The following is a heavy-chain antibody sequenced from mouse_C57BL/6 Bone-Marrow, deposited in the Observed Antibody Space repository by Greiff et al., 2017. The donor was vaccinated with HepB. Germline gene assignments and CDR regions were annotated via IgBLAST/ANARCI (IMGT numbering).Heavy chain of an antibody. CDR1: GYTFTSYW. J-gene: IGHJ3*01. Sequence: QLQQPGAELVMPGASVKLSCKASGYTFTSYWMHWVKQRPGQGLEWIGEIDPSDSYTNYNQKFKGKSTLTVDKSSSTAYMQLSSLTSEDSAVYYCARWGLYSNYVFAYWGQGTLVTVSA. CDR2: IDPSDSYT. V-gene: IGHV1-69*01. D-gene: IGHD2-5*01. CDR3: ARWGLYSNYVFAY.